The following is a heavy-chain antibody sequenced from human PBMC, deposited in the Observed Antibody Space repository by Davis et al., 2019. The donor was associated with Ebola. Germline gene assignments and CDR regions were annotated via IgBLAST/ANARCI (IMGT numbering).Heavy chain of an antibody. CDR1: GFTFNSYG. D-gene: IGHD3-10*01. CDR2: IRYDGSDK. V-gene: IGHV3-30*02. Sequence: PGGSLRLSCAASGFTFNSYGMHWVRQAPGKGLEWVAFIRYDGSDKFYADSVKGRFTISRDNSNNTLYLRMSSLRVEDTAFYYCARDPGPLHWGQGTLVTISS. CDR3: ARDPGPLH. J-gene: IGHJ4*02.